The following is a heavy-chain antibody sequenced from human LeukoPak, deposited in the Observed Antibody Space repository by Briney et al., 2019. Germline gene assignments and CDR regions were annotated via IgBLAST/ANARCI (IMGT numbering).Heavy chain of an antibody. CDR3: ARHGYDRSGFHSN. J-gene: IGHJ4*02. V-gene: IGHV4-39*01. CDR2: IYTSGST. CDR1: AGSVNNSNFF. D-gene: IGHD3-22*01. Sequence: PSETLSLTCTVSAGSVNNSNFFWGWIRQPPSRGLEWLGSIYTSGSTYSNPSLKGRVTLSIDTSKSQFSLRLTSVTAADTAVYYCARHGYDRSGFHSNWGQGTLVTVSS.